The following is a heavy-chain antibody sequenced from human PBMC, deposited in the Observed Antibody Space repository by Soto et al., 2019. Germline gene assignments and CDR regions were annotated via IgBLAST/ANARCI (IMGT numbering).Heavy chain of an antibody. Sequence: QVQLVESGGGVVQPGRSLRLSCAASGFTFSSYGMHWVRQAPGKGLEWVAVIWYDGSNKYYADSVKGRFTISRDNSKNTLYLQMNSLRAEDTAVYYCAREGGCSGGSCSLYYYYYGMDVWGQGTTVTVSS. CDR1: GFTFSSYG. D-gene: IGHD2-15*01. J-gene: IGHJ6*02. CDR3: AREGGCSGGSCSLYYYYYGMDV. V-gene: IGHV3-33*01. CDR2: IWYDGSNK.